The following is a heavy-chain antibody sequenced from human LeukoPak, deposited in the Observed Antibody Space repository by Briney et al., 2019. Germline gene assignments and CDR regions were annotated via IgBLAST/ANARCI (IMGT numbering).Heavy chain of an antibody. V-gene: IGHV1-69*13. J-gene: IGHJ4*02. D-gene: IGHD3-10*01. CDR3: ARTFHRLLWFGESI. CDR1: GGTFSSYA. CDR2: IIPIFGTA. Sequence: VASVKVSCKASGGTFSSYAISWVRQAPGQGLEWMGGIIPIFGTANYAQKFQGRVTITADESTSTAYMELSSLRSEDTAVYYCARTFHRLLWFGESIWGQGTLVTVSS.